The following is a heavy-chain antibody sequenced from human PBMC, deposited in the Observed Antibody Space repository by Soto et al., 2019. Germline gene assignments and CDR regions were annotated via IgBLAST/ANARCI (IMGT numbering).Heavy chain of an antibody. Sequence: PGGSLRLSCAASGFSFGYYAMSWVRQAPGQGLEWVSVISESGGSTHYADSVRGRFTVSRDNSKNSLSLRMNSLRDEDTAVYFCAKRSPYSSGWYSPIFDYWGQGALVTVSS. V-gene: IGHV3-23*01. J-gene: IGHJ4*02. CDR3: AKRSPYSSGWYSPIFDY. CDR2: ISESGGST. CDR1: GFSFGYYA. D-gene: IGHD6-13*01.